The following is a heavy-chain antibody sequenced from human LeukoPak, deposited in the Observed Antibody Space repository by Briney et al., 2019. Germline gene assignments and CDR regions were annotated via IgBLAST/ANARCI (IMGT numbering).Heavy chain of an antibody. CDR1: GGSISSYY. D-gene: IGHD1-26*01. V-gene: IGHV4-59*08. Sequence: SETLSLTCTVSGGSISSYYWSWIRQPPGKGLEWIGYIYYSGSTNYNPSLKSRVTISVDTSKNQFSLKLSSVTAADTAVYYCARRSGSYHHGVCYYYGMDVWGQGTTVTVSS. J-gene: IGHJ6*02. CDR2: IYYSGST. CDR3: ARRSGSYHHGVCYYYGMDV.